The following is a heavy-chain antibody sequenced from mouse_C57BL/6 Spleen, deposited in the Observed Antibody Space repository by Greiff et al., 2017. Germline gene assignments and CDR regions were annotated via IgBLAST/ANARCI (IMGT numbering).Heavy chain of an antibody. V-gene: IGHV14-4*01. Sequence: EVQLQQSGAELVGPGASVKLSCTASGFNIKDDYMHWVKQRPEQGLEWIGWIDPENGDTEYASKFQGKATITADTSSNTAYLQLSSLTSEDTAVYYCREYSNFAMDYWGQGTSVTVSS. CDR2: IDPENGDT. CDR3: REYSNFAMDY. CDR1: GFNIKDDY. D-gene: IGHD2-5*01. J-gene: IGHJ4*01.